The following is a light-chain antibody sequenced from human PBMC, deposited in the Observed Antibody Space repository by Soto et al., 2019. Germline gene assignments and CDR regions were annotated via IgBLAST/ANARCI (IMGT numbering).Light chain of an antibody. CDR3: SSYTSSSTLVV. CDR1: SSDVGGYNY. CDR2: DVS. V-gene: IGLV2-14*01. Sequence: QSALTQPASVSGSPGQSITISCTGTSSDVGGYNYVSWYQQHPGKAPKLMIFDVSYRPSGVSNRFSGSKSGNTASLTISGLQAEDEAEYYCSSYTSSSTLVVCGGGTKLTVL. J-gene: IGLJ2*01.